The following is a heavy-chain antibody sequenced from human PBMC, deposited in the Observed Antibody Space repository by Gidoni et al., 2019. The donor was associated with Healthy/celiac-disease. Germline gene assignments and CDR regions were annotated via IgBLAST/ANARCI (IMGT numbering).Heavy chain of an antibody. Sequence: EVQLVDSGGGLVKPGGSLRLFCSASGFTFSNAWLSWVRQARGKGMEWVGRIKSKTDSGTTDYAATVKGRFTISRDDSKNTLYLKMNSLKTEDTAVYYCTTGGAMTTVPYYYYGMDVWGQGTTVTVSS. CDR2: IKSKTDSGTT. CDR3: TTGGAMTTVPYYYYGMDV. J-gene: IGHJ6*02. CDR1: GFTFSNAW. D-gene: IGHD4-4*01. V-gene: IGHV3-15*01.